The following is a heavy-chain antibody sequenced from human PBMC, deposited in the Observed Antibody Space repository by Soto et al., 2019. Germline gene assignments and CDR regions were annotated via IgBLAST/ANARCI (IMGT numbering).Heavy chain of an antibody. J-gene: IGHJ4*02. CDR2: IYHSGST. V-gene: IGHV4-30-2*01. Sequence: QLQLQESGSGLVKPSQTLSLTCAVSGGSISSGGYSWSWIRQPPGKGLEWIGYIYHSGSTYYNPSSKSRVTISVDRSKNQFSQKLSSVTAADTAVYYCARVVYGTTQYYFDYWGERTLVTFSS. CDR3: ARVVYGTTQYYFDY. CDR1: GGSISSGGYS. D-gene: IGHD2-8*01.